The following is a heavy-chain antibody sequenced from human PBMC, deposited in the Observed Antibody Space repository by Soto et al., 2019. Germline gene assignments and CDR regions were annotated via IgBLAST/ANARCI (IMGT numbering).Heavy chain of an antibody. CDR1: GFSLRTSGVG. CDR2: IFWDDDK. Sequence: QITLKESGPTLVKPTQTLTLTCTFSGFSLRTSGVGVGWIRQPPGKALEWLALIFWDDDKRYSPSLKSRLSTXQXXSENQVFLTMTNMDPVDAATYYCTHHGYYSYGMDVWGQGTTVTVSS. J-gene: IGHJ6*02. CDR3: THHGYYSYGMDV. V-gene: IGHV2-5*02.